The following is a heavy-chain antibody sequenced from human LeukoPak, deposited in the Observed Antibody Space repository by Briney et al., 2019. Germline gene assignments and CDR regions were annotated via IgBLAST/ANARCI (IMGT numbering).Heavy chain of an antibody. Sequence: SETLSLTCAVSGGSISSGGYSWSWIRQPPGKGLEWIGYIYHSGSTYYNPSLKSRVTISVDRSKNQFSLKLSSVTAADTAVYYCARTRGGYVRYWSQGTLVTVSS. CDR3: ARTRGGYVRY. V-gene: IGHV4-30-2*01. CDR2: IYHSGST. J-gene: IGHJ4*02. D-gene: IGHD2-2*01. CDR1: GGSISSGGYS.